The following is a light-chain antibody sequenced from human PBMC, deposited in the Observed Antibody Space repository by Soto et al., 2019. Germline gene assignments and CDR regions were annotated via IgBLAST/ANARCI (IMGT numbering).Light chain of an antibody. CDR1: QSVRSY. Sequence: EIVMTQSPATLSVSPGERATLSCGASQSVRSYLAWYQQKPGQAPRLLIHGASTRATGVPARFSGSGSGTEFTLTISSLQPDDFATYYCQQYNSYWTFGQGTKVAIK. J-gene: IGKJ1*01. V-gene: IGKV3-15*01. CDR2: GAS. CDR3: QQYNSYWT.